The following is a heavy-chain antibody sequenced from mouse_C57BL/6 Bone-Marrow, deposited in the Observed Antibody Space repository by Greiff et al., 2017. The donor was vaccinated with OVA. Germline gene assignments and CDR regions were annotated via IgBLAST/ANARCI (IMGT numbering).Heavy chain of an antibody. CDR3: ARLGPRFDY. V-gene: IGHV5-9*01. J-gene: IGHJ2*01. CDR1: GFTFSSYT. Sequence: EVMLVESGGGLVKPGGSLKLSCAASGFTFSSYTMSWVRQTPEKRLEWVATISGGGGNTYYPDSVKGRFTISRDNAKNTLYLQMSSLRSEDTALYYCARLGPRFDYWGQGTTLTVSS. CDR2: ISGGGGNT.